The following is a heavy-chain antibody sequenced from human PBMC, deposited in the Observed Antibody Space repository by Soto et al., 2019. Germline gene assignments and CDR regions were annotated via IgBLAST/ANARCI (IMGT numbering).Heavy chain of an antibody. CDR2: IYDTGST. CDR3: ARALRGVVVVAAREMDV. Sequence: QVQLQESGPGLVKPSETLSLTCSVSGGSISSAYWSWIRQPPGKGLEWIGYIYDTGSTNYNPSLKGRVTRSVDTSKTQFSRNLRSVTAADTAVYYCARALRGVVVVAAREMDVWGQGTRVTVSS. D-gene: IGHD2-15*01. CDR1: GGSISSAY. V-gene: IGHV4-59*01. J-gene: IGHJ6*02.